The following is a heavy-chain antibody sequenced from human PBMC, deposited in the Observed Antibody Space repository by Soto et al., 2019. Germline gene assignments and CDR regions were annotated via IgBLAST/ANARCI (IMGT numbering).Heavy chain of an antibody. Sequence: EVQLLESGGGLVQPGGSLRLSCAASGFTFSSYAMSWVRQAPGKGLEWVSAISGSGGSTYYADSVKGRFTISRDNSKNLLYLQRNGLRAEDTAVYYCAKPPTGEYSYGDPLGYFDSGGQGPLVTVSS. J-gene: IGHJ4*02. CDR2: ISGSGGST. V-gene: IGHV3-23*01. D-gene: IGHD5-18*01. CDR1: GFTFSSYA. CDR3: AKPPTGEYSYGDPLGYFDS.